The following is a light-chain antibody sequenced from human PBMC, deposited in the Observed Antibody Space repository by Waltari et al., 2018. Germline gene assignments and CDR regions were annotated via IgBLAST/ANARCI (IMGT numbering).Light chain of an antibody. V-gene: IGLV2-14*03. CDR3: GSYTSSTTLA. CDR1: SSDVGGYDY. Sequence: QSALTQPASVSGSPGQSITISCTGTSSDVGGYDYVSWYQQHPGKAPKLILYDVSNRPLEVSHRFSGSKSGNTASLTISGLQADDEAEYYCGSYTSSTTLAFETGTKVTVL. J-gene: IGLJ1*01. CDR2: DVS.